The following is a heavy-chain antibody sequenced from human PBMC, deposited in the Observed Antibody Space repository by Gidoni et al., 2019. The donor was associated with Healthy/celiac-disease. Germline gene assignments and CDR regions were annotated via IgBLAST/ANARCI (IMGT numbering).Heavy chain of an antibody. J-gene: IGHJ6*02. CDR1: GFSLSTSGMC. CDR2: IDWDDDK. Sequence: QVTLRESGPALVIPTQTLTLTCTFSGFSLSTSGMCVSWIRQPPGKALEWLASIDWDDDKYSTTSLKTRLTISKDTSKNQVVLTMTNMDPVDTATYYCARIRSGSGWVSGMDVWGQGTTVTVSS. D-gene: IGHD6-19*01. CDR3: ARIRSGSGWVSGMDV. V-gene: IGHV2-70*15.